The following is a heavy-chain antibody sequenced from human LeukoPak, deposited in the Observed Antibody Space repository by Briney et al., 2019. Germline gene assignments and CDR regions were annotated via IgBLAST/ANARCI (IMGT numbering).Heavy chain of an antibody. V-gene: IGHV1-46*01. CDR2: INPSGGNS. CDR3: AREWGLESSGYYYAY. CDR1: GYVFTSFY. Sequence: ASVKVSCTTSGYVFTSFYMHWVRQAPGQGLEWMGIINPSGGNSGYAQKFQGRVTMTRDTSTSTVYMELSSLRSEDTAVYYCAREWGLESSGYYYAYWGQGTLVTVSS. J-gene: IGHJ4*02. D-gene: IGHD3-22*01.